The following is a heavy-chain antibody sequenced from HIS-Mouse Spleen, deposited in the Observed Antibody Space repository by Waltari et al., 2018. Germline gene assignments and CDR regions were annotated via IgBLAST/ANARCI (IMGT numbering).Heavy chain of an antibody. J-gene: IGHJ4*02. V-gene: IGHV1-2*02. CDR3: ARALGYYFDY. D-gene: IGHD7-27*01. CDR2: VNPSSGGK. Sequence: QVQLVQSGAEVKKPGASVKVSCKASGYTFTGYYMHWVRQAPGQGLEWMGWVNPSSGGKNYAQEFQGRVTMTRDTSISTAYMELSRLRSDDTAVYYCARALGYYFDYWGQGTLVTVSS. CDR1: GYTFTGYY.